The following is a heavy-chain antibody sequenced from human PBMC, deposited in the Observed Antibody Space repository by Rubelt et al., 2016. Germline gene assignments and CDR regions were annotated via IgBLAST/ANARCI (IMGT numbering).Heavy chain of an antibody. CDR1: GFTFSSYW. Sequence: CAASGFTFSSYWMHWVRRAPGKGLVWVSRINSDGSSTSYADSVKGRCTISRDNAKNTLYLQMNSLRAEDTAVYYCARVYGSGSSFYYYYGMDVWGQGTTVTVSS. CDR2: INSDGSST. D-gene: IGHD3-10*01. CDR3: ARVYGSGSSFYYYYGMDV. V-gene: IGHV3-74*01. J-gene: IGHJ6*02.